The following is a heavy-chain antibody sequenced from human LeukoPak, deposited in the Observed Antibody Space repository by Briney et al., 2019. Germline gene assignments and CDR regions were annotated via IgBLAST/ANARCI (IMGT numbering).Heavy chain of an antibody. CDR1: GFTFSSYG. D-gene: IGHD5-12*01. Sequence: PGGTLRLSCAASGFTFSSYGMSWVRQAPGKGLEWVSAISGSGGSTYYADSVKGRFTISRDNSKNTLYLQMNSLRAEDTAVYYCAKVGMVATRFYWGQGTLVTVSS. CDR2: ISGSGGST. J-gene: IGHJ4*02. V-gene: IGHV3-23*01. CDR3: AKVGMVATRFY.